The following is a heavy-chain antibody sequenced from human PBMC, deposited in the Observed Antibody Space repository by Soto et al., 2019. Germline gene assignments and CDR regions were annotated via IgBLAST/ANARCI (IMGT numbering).Heavy chain of an antibody. D-gene: IGHD5-18*01. J-gene: IGHJ3*02. CDR3: ASGKGTAMVTGLRNDAFDI. CDR1: GFTFSSYA. Sequence: QVQLVESGGGVVQPGRSLRLSCAASGFTFSSYAMHWVRQAPGKGLEWVAVISYDGSNKYYADSVKGRFTISRDNSKKTLYLQMNSLRAEHTAVYYCASGKGTAMVTGLRNDAFDIWGQGTMVTVSS. V-gene: IGHV3-30-3*01. CDR2: ISYDGSNK.